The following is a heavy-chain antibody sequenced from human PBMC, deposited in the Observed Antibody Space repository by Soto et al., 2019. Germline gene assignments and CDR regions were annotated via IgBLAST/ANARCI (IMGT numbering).Heavy chain of an antibody. J-gene: IGHJ6*03. D-gene: IGHD3-3*01. CDR3: ARGPYYDFWSGYPYYYYYYYMDV. Sequence: QVQLQQWGAGLLKPSETLSLTCAVYGGSFSGYYWSWIRQPPGKGLEWIGEINHSGSTNYNPSLKRRVTISVDTSKNQFSLKLSSVTAADTAVYYCARGPYYDFWSGYPYYYYYYYMDVWGKGTTVTVSS. CDR1: GGSFSGYY. CDR2: INHSGST. V-gene: IGHV4-34*01.